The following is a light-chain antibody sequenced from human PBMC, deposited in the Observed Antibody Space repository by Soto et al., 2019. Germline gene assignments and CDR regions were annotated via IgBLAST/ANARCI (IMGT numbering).Light chain of an antibody. CDR3: SCFTTSRTWV. J-gene: IGLJ3*02. CDR2: EVS. Sequence: QSALTQPPSASGSPGQSVAISCTGTSSDVGGYNYVSWYQQHPGKAPKLMIYEVSNRHSGTSHRFSGSKSGNTASLTISGLQADDEADYYCSCFTTSRTWVFGGGTKLTVL. CDR1: SSDVGGYNY. V-gene: IGLV2-14*01.